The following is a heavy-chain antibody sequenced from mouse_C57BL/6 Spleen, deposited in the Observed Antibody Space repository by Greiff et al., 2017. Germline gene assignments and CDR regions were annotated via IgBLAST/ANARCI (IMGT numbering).Heavy chain of an antibody. Sequence: VQLQQSGAELVRPGTSVKVSCKASGYAFTNYLIEWVKQRPGQGLEWIGVINPGSGGTNYNEKFKGKATLTADKSSSTAYMQLSSLTSEDSAVYFCARGAAQGSWFAYWGQGTLVTVSA. CDR1: GYAFTNYL. CDR2: INPGSGGT. D-gene: IGHD3-2*02. V-gene: IGHV1-54*01. CDR3: ARGAAQGSWFAY. J-gene: IGHJ3*01.